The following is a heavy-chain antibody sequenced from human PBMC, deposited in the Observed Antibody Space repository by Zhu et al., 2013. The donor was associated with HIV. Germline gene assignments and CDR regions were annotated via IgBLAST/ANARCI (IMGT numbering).Heavy chain of an antibody. D-gene: IGHD2-2*02. J-gene: IGHJ5*02. V-gene: IGHV1-2*02. CDR3: ARGGPGYCSSTSCYTWFDP. Sequence: QVQLVQSGAEVKKPGASVTLSCKTSGYTFNAYYIHWVRQAPGQGLEWMGWINPNSGGTNYAQKFQGRVTMTRDTSISTAYMELSRLRSDDTAVYYCARGGPGYCSSTSCYTWFDPWGQGTLVTVSS. CDR1: GYTFNAYY. CDR2: INPNSGGT.